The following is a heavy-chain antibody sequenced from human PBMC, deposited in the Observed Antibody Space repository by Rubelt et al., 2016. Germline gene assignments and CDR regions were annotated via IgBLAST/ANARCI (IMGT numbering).Heavy chain of an antibody. V-gene: IGHV3-21*01. Sequence: EVQLVESGGGLVKPGGSLRLSCAASGFAFDTYKMNWIRQAPGKGLEWVSSISSSSTYMYYADSVKGRFTISRDDAKSSLYLQMNSLRAEDTAVYYCARDVQWVYRGTDYWGQGTLVTVSS. CDR2: ISSSSTYM. D-gene: IGHD1-1*01. CDR3: ARDVQWVYRGTDY. CDR1: GFAFDTYK. J-gene: IGHJ4*02.